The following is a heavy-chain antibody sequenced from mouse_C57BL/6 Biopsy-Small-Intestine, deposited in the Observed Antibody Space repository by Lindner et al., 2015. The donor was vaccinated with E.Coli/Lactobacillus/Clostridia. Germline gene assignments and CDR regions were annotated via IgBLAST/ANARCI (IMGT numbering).Heavy chain of an antibody. V-gene: IGHV14-4*01. J-gene: IGHJ4*01. Sequence: LVRPGASVKLSCTASGFNIKDDYMHWVKQRPEQGLEWIGWIDPENGDTEYASKFQGKATITADISSNTAYLQLSSLTSADTAIYYCATDGDYGGYAMDYWGQGTSVTVSS. CDR2: IDPENGDT. CDR1: GFNIKDDY. CDR3: ATDGDYGGYAMDY. D-gene: IGHD2-13*01.